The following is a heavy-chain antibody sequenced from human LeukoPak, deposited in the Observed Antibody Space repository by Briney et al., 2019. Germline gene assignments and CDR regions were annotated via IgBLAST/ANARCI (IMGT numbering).Heavy chain of an antibody. Sequence: PSETLSLTCAVYGGSFSGYYWSWIRQPPGKGLEWIGEINHSGSTNYNPSLKSRVTMSVDTSKNQFSLKLSSVTAADTAVYYCARGYSGYDPYNWFDPWGQGTLVTVSS. CDR1: GGSFSGYY. J-gene: IGHJ5*02. V-gene: IGHV4-34*01. CDR3: ARGYSGYDPYNWFDP. CDR2: INHSGST. D-gene: IGHD5-12*01.